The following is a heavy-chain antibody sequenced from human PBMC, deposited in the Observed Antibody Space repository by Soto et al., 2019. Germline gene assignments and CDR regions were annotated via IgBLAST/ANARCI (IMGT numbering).Heavy chain of an antibody. D-gene: IGHD2-15*01. CDR2: MNPNSGNT. Sequence: ASVKVSCKASGYTFTSYDINWVRQATGQGLEWMGWMNPNSGNTGYAQKFQGRVTMTGNTSISTAYMELSSLRSEDTAVYYCAGGRGYCSGGSCYGEYWGQGTLVTVSS. CDR3: AGGRGYCSGGSCYGEY. J-gene: IGHJ4*02. V-gene: IGHV1-8*01. CDR1: GYTFTSYD.